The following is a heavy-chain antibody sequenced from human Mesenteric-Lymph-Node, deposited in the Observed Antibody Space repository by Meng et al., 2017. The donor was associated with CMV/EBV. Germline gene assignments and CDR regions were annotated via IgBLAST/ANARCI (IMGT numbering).Heavy chain of an antibody. Sequence: GSLRLTCTVSDDSINANNCHWAWIRQSPGRGLVWIGTAHYRGTSDYNPSLRSRVTISVDTSKRQFSLTLSSVTAADTALYYCAREYSGGYKAYSPTVSDLFWYWGQGTLVTVSS. D-gene: IGHD1-26*01. J-gene: IGHJ4*02. CDR2: AHYRGTS. V-gene: IGHV4-39*02. CDR3: AREYSGGYKAYSPTVSDLFWY. CDR1: DDSINANNCH.